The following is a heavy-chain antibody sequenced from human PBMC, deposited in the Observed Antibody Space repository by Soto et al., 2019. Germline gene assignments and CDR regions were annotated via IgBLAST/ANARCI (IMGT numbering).Heavy chain of an antibody. J-gene: IGHJ4*02. CDR3: ARRSNIVVVRYYFDY. V-gene: IGHV4-39*01. CDR1: GGSLRSSSYY. CDR2: IYYTGST. Sequence: LSLACTVSGGSLRSSSYYWGWIRQPPAQLLAWIARIYYTGSTYYTPSLKSRFTISVDTSNSQFSLNLSSVTAADTAVYYCARRSNIVVVRYYFDYWGQGTLVTVSS. D-gene: IGHD2-2*01.